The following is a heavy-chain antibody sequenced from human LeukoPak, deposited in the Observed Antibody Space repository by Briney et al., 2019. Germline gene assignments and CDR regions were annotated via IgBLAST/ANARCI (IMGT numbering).Heavy chain of an antibody. V-gene: IGHV4-59*01. CDR1: GGSISSYY. J-gene: IGHJ4*02. CDR3: ASLNPYDCSGGSCYPGGFDY. CDR2: IYYSGST. D-gene: IGHD2-15*01. Sequence: SETLSLTCTVSGGSISSYYWSWLRQPPGKGLEWIGYIYYSGSTNYNPSLKSRVTISVDTSKNQFSLKLSSVTAADTAVYYCASLNPYDCSGGSCYPGGFDYWGQGTLVTVSS.